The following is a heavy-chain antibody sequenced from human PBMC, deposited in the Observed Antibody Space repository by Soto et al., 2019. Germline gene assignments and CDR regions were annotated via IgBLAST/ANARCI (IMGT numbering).Heavy chain of an antibody. V-gene: IGHV4-61*01. J-gene: IGHJ5*02. CDR3: ARERHYDILTGYYLNWFDP. D-gene: IGHD3-9*01. Sequence: SETLSLTCTVSGGSVSSGSYYWSWILQPPGKGLEWIGYIYYSGSTNYNPSLKSRVTISVDTSKNQFSLTLSSVTAADTAVYYCARERHYDILTGYYLNWFDPWGQGTLVTVSS. CDR1: GGSVSSGSYY. CDR2: IYYSGST.